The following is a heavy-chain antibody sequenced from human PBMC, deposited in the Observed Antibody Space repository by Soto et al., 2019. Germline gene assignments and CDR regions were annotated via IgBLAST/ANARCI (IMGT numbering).Heavy chain of an antibody. J-gene: IGHJ3*02. CDR3: ARDRSGSHEIDDSLDI. D-gene: IGHD1-26*01. Sequence: QVQLVESGGGVVQPGRSLRLSCAASRFSFSTYAIHWVRQAPGKGLEWVAGISYDGGNEYYADSVKGRFTISRDNSKSTLHLKMNSLGPDDTAVYYCARDRSGSHEIDDSLDIWGRGTMVTVSS. CDR2: ISYDGGNE. CDR1: RFSFSTYA. V-gene: IGHV3-30-3*01.